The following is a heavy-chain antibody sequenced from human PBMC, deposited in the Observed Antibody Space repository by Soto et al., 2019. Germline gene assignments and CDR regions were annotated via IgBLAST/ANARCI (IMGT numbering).Heavy chain of an antibody. D-gene: IGHD2-2*01. CDR3: ARDGSLYCSSTSCDYYYYMDV. J-gene: IGHJ6*03. V-gene: IGHV3-11*01. CDR2: ISSSGSTL. CDR1: GFTFSDYY. Sequence: QVQLVESGGGLVKPGGSLRLSCADSGFTFSDYYMSWIRQAPGKGLEWVSYISSSGSTLYYADSVKGRFTISRDNAKNSLYLQMNSLRAEDTAVYYCARDGSLYCSSTSCDYYYYMDVWGKGTTVTVAS.